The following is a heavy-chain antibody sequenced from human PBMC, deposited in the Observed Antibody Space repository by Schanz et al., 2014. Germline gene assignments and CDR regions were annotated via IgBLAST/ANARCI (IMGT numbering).Heavy chain of an antibody. Sequence: EVQLLESGGGLVQPGGSLRLSCAASGFTFSSYAMSWVRQAPGKGLEWVSAISGSGETTYYADSVKGRFTISRDNSKNALYLQMNSLRAEDTAVYYCARYGFRKFGVVYGLAVWGQGTTVTVS. CDR3: ARYGFRKFGVVYGLAV. D-gene: IGHD3-3*01. CDR1: GFTFSSYA. J-gene: IGHJ6*02. CDR2: ISGSGETT. V-gene: IGHV3-23*01.